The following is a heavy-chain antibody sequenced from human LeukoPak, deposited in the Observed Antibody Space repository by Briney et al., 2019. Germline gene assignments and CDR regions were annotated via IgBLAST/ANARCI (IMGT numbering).Heavy chain of an antibody. J-gene: IGHJ6*03. V-gene: IGHV3-43D*03. CDR1: GFTFDDYA. CDR2: ISWDGGST. Sequence: GGSLRLSCAASGFTFDDYAMHWVRQAPGKGLEWVSLISWDGGSTYYADSVKGRFTISRDNSKNSLYLQMNSLRAEDTALYYCAKDNRIAAAGTNGKYYYYYYMDVWGKGTTVTVSS. CDR3: AKDNRIAAAGTNGKYYYYYYMDV. D-gene: IGHD6-13*01.